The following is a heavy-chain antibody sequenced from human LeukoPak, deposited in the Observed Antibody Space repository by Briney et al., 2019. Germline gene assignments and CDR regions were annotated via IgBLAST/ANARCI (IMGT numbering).Heavy chain of an antibody. J-gene: IGHJ6*03. Sequence: SETLSLTCAVYGGSFSGYYWSWIRQPPGKGLEWIGEINHSGSTNYNPSLKSRVTISVDTSKNQFSLKLSSVTAADTAVYYCARKGYYYYYYMDVWGKGTTVTVSS. CDR1: GGSFSGYY. CDR3: ARKGYYYYYYMDV. CDR2: INHSGST. V-gene: IGHV4-34*01.